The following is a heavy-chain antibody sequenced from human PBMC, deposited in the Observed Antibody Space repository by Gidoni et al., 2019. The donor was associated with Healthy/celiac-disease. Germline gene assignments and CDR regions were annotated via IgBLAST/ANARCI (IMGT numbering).Heavy chain of an antibody. J-gene: IGHJ4*02. CDR1: GYTFTSYA. Sequence: QLQLVQSGAAVTKPGASVKVSCKASGYTFTSYAMHWVRQAPGQRLEWMGWINAGNGNTKYAQKFQGRVTITRDTSASTAYMELSSLRSEDTAVYYCARDRRDGYNSFDYWGQGTLVTVSS. V-gene: IGHV1-3*01. CDR2: INAGNGNT. D-gene: IGHD5-12*01. CDR3: ARDRRDGYNSFDY.